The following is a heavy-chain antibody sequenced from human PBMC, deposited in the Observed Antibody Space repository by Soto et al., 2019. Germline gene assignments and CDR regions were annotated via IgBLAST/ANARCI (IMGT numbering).Heavy chain of an antibody. CDR2: ISWNSGSI. CDR3: AKDIYTRTSGYIFND. CDR1: GFTFDDYA. J-gene: IGHJ4*02. Sequence: EVQLVESGGGLVQPGRSLRLSCAASGFTFDDYAMHWVRQAPGKGLEWVPGISWNSGSIAYADSVKGRFTISRDNAKNSLYLQMNNLRPEDTAFYYCAKDIYTRTSGYIFNDWGQGTLVTVSS. V-gene: IGHV3-9*01. D-gene: IGHD3-22*01.